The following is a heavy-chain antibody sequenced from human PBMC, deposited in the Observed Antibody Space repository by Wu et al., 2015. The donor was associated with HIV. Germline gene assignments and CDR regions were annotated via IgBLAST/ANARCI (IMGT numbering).Heavy chain of an antibody. Sequence: QVQLVQSGAEVKKPGASVKVSCKASGYTFTSYGISWVRQAPGQGLEWMGWISAYNGNTNYAQKLQGRVTMTTDTSTSTAYMELRSLRSDDTAVYYCARDRGYYYDSSGYPDAFDIWGPRGQWSPSLQ. CDR1: GYTFTSYG. V-gene: IGHV1-18*01. D-gene: IGHD3-22*01. CDR2: ISAYNGNT. J-gene: IGHJ3*02. CDR3: ARDRGYYYDSSGYPDAFDI.